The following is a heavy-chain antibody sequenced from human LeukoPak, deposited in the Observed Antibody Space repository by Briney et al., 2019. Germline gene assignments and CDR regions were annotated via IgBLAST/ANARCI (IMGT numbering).Heavy chain of an antibody. Sequence: GGSLRLSCAASGSTFSSYWMSWVRQAPGKGLEWVANIKQDGSEKYHVDSVKGRFTISRDNAKNSLYLQMSSLRAEDTAVYYCARGIAAYDYWGQGTLVTVSS. V-gene: IGHV3-7*01. CDR3: ARGIAAYDY. CDR2: IKQDGSEK. D-gene: IGHD6-6*01. CDR1: GSTFSSYW. J-gene: IGHJ4*02.